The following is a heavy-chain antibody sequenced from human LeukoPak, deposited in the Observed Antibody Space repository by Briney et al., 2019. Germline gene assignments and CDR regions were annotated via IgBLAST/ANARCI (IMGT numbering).Heavy chain of an antibody. CDR1: GFTFSSYG. CDR3: VKDRPVCAY. V-gene: IGHV3-30*18. CDR2: ISYDGVNK. J-gene: IGHJ4*02. Sequence: GGSLRLSCAASGFTFSSYGMHWVRQAPGKGLEWVAIISYDGVNKYYADSVKGRFTIPRDDSKNTVYLQMNSLRAEDTAIYYCVKDRPVCAYWGQGTLVTVSS.